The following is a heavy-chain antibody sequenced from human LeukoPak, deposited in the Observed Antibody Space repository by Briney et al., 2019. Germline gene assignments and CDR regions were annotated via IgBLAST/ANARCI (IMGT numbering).Heavy chain of an antibody. Sequence: PSETLSLTCTVSGGSISGGGYYWSWIRQPPGKGLEWIGYIYHSGSTYYNPSLKSRVTISVDRSKNQFSLKLSSVTAADTAVYYCARDLSGQGDYWGQGTLVTVSS. CDR2: IYHSGST. CDR3: ARDLSGQGDY. CDR1: GGSISGGGYY. D-gene: IGHD2-15*01. V-gene: IGHV4-30-2*01. J-gene: IGHJ4*02.